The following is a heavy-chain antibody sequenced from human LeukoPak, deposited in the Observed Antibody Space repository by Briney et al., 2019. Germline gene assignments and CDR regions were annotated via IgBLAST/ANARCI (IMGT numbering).Heavy chain of an antibody. CDR3: ASSLWFGESPHH. D-gene: IGHD3-10*01. CDR2: IYYSGST. J-gene: IGHJ5*02. V-gene: IGHV4-59*08. CDR1: GCSFSSYY. Sequence: SETLSLTCTVSGCSFSSYYWSWIRQPPGKGLEWIGYIYYSGSTNYNPSLKSRVTISVDTSKNQFPLKLSSVTAADTAVYYCASSLWFGESPHHWGQGTLVTVSS.